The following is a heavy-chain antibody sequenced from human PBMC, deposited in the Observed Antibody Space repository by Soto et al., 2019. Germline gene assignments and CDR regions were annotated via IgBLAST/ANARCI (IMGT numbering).Heavy chain of an antibody. V-gene: IGHV4-61*01. D-gene: IGHD2-2*01. CDR1: GGSVSSGSYY. CDR2: IYYSGST. J-gene: IGHJ5*02. Sequence: QVQLQESGPGLVKPSETLSLTCTVSGGSVSSGSYYWSWIRQPPGKGLEWIGYIYYSGSTNYNPSLKSRVAISVDTSKNQFSLKLSSVTAADTAVYYCAREFTRFVPAATFNWFDPWGQGTLVTVSS. CDR3: AREFTRFVPAATFNWFDP.